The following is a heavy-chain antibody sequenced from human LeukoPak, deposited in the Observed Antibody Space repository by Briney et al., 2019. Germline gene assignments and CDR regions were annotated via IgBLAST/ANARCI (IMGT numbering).Heavy chain of an antibody. D-gene: IGHD4-11*01. CDR2: IKEDGSEK. CDR1: GFTFRNYW. V-gene: IGHV3-7*01. Sequence: TGGSLRLSCAASGFTFRNYWMSWVRQAPGKGLEWVANIKEDGSEKNYVDSVKGRFTISRDNAKNSVYLQMNSLRAEDTAVYYCARYGSTVTTAFDYWGQGTLVTVSS. J-gene: IGHJ4*02. CDR3: ARYGSTVTTAFDY.